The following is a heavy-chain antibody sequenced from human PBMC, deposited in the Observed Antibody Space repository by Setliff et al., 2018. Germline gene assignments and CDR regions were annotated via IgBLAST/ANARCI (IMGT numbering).Heavy chain of an antibody. CDR1: GYSFITYG. CDR2: ISTYNGNT. CDR3: ARRDEDWFDR. V-gene: IGHV1-18*01. Sequence: VASVKVSCKTSGYSFITYGIIWVRQAPGQGLEWMGWISTYNGNTEYAQKFQGRVTMTTDTSTNTAYMELRSLRSDDTALYFCARRDEDWFDRWGQGTLVTVSS. J-gene: IGHJ5*02.